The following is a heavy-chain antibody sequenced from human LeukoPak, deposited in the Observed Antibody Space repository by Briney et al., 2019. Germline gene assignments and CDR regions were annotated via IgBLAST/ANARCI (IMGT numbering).Heavy chain of an antibody. CDR2: ITGSGGST. D-gene: IGHD3-10*01. J-gene: IGHJ4*02. Sequence: GGSLRLSCAASGFIFSNYAMTWVRQAPGKGLQWVSVITGSGGSTYYADSVKGRFIISRDNSKNTLYLQMNSLRAEDTAVYYCAKLASGGENYWGQGTLVTVSS. CDR3: AKLASGGENY. CDR1: GFIFSNYA. V-gene: IGHV3-23*01.